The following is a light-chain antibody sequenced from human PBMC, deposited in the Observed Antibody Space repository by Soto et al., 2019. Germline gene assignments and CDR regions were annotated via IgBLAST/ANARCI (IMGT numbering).Light chain of an antibody. Sequence: DIQMTQSPSTLSASVGDRFTITCLASQSISSYLNWYQQKPGKAPKLLIYDASNLETGVPSRFSGSGSGTDFTFTISSLQPEDIATYYCQQYDNLPLTFGGGTKVDIK. J-gene: IGKJ4*01. CDR3: QQYDNLPLT. CDR1: QSISSY. V-gene: IGKV1-33*01. CDR2: DAS.